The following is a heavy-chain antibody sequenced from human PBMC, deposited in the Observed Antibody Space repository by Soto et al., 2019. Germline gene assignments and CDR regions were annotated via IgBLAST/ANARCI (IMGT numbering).Heavy chain of an antibody. CDR1: GDSISSYY. J-gene: IGHJ6*02. V-gene: IGHV4-59*13. Sequence: PSETLSLTCTVSGDSISSYYWSWVGQPPGKGLEWIGYIYYSGSTNYNPSLKSRVTISVDTSKNQFSLKLSSVTAADTAVYYCARDSRDYSKGRWTDYYYYGMDVWGQGTTVTVSS. CDR3: ARDSRDYSKGRWTDYYYYGMDV. D-gene: IGHD4-4*01. CDR2: IYYSGST.